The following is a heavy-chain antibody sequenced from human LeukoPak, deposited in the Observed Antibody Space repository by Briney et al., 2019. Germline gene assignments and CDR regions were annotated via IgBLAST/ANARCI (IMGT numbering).Heavy chain of an antibody. V-gene: IGHV3-7*01. D-gene: IGHD6-13*01. CDR3: ASSGYSSSWYGEIS. CDR1: GFTFSSYW. CDR2: IKQDGSEK. Sequence: QPGGSLRLSCAASGFTFSSYWMSWVRQAPGKGLEWVANIKQDGSEKYYVDSVKGRFTISRDNAKNSLYLQMNSLRAEDTAVYYCASSGYSSSWYGEISWGQGTLVTVSS. J-gene: IGHJ4*02.